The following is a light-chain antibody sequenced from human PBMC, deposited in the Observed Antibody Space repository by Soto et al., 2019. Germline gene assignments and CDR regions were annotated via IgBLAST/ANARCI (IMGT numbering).Light chain of an antibody. CDR3: QQYNSWQLS. CDR2: DAS. V-gene: IGKV1-5*01. CDR1: QSLDRW. Sequence: DIQMTQSPSTLSASVGDRVTITCRASQSLDRWLAWYQQKPGKAPKVLIYDASNLESGVPSRFSGSGYGTEFTLTISSLQPDDFGTYYCQQYNSWQLSLGGGTKVDIK. J-gene: IGKJ4*01.